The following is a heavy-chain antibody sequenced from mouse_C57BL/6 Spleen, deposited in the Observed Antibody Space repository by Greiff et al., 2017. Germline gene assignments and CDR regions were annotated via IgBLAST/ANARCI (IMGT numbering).Heavy chain of an antibody. J-gene: IGHJ2*01. CDR1: GYAFSSSW. V-gene: IGHV1-82*01. CDR3: ARLSLDY. Sequence: VKLQESGPELVKPGASVKISCTASGYAFSSSWLNWVKQRPGKGLEWIGRFYPGDGDTNYNGKFKGKATLTADKSSSPAYMQLSSLTSEDSAVYFCARLSLDYWGQGTTLTVSS. CDR2: FYPGDGDT.